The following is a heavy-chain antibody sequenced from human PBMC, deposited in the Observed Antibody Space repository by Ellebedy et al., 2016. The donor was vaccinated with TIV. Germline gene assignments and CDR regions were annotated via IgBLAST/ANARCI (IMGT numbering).Heavy chain of an antibody. Sequence: GESLKISCVVSGFNVSVNYMSWVRQAPGKGLEWVSVIYGGGDTYYADSVKGRFTISRDNSKSTVYLQMNSLRVEDTAVYYCARGPRGFTYYYYYFGMDVWGQGTTVTVSS. V-gene: IGHV3-53*01. CDR2: IYGGGDT. D-gene: IGHD3-10*01. CDR3: ARGPRGFTYYYYYFGMDV. CDR1: GFNVSVNY. J-gene: IGHJ6*02.